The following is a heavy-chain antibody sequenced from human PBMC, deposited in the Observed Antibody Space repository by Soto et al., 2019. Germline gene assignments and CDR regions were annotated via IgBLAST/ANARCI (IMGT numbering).Heavy chain of an antibody. CDR2: VHYTGST. J-gene: IGHJ3*02. D-gene: IGHD3-22*01. Sequence: PSEPLSLTCTVSCASISSSYWSWIRQSPGKGLEWIGYVHYTGSTNYHPSLKSRVTISVHTSENQLSLKLRSVTAAQTATYYCARGYYDSRGQDNTADSWGQGTMVTVSS. V-gene: IGHV4-59*01. CDR3: ARGYYDSRGQDNTADS. CDR1: CASISSSY.